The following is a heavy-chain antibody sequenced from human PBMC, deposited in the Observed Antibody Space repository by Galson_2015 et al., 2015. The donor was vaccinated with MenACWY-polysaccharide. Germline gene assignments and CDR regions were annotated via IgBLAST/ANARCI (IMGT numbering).Heavy chain of an antibody. D-gene: IGHD3-22*01. Sequence: LRLSCAASGFTFSNYAMSWVRQAPGKGLEWVSAISGSGGTTYYADSVKGRFTISRDNSKNTLYLQMNSLRAEDTAVYYCAKRGYYDSSGEIDYWGQGTLVTVSS. CDR2: ISGSGGTT. V-gene: IGHV3-23*01. CDR3: AKRGYYDSSGEIDY. J-gene: IGHJ4*02. CDR1: GFTFSNYA.